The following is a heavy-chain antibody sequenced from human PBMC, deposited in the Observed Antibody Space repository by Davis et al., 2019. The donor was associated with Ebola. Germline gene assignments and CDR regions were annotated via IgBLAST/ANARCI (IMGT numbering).Heavy chain of an antibody. CDR2: INPNSGGT. Sequence: ASVKVSCKASGYTFTGYYVHWVRQAPGQGLEWMGWINPNSGGTNYAQKFQGRVTMTRDTSISTAYMELSRLRSDDTAVYYCARDSGFWGGYQFDYWGQGTLVIVSS. V-gene: IGHV1-2*02. D-gene: IGHD3-3*01. CDR1: GYTFTGYY. J-gene: IGHJ4*02. CDR3: ARDSGFWGGYQFDY.